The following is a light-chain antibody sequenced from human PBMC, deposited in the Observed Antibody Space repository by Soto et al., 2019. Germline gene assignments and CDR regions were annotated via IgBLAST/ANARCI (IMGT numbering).Light chain of an antibody. V-gene: IGKV4-1*01. CDR2: GAS. CDR3: QQYNYWPPT. CDR1: ETVLYSSNNKNY. Sequence: IVTTPSPDSLAVSLGERATINCESNETVLYSSNNKNYVAWYQQKPGQPRKLLICGASTRESGVPDRLSGSGSGTDFTLTISSLQAEDVAVYCCQQYNYWPPTFGQGTKVDIK. J-gene: IGKJ1*01.